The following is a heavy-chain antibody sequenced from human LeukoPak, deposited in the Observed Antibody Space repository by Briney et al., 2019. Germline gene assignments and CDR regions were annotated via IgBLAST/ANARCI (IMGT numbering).Heavy chain of an antibody. CDR1: GGSISSGDYY. Sequence: PSRTLSLTCTVSGGSISSGDYYWSWIRQPPGKGLEWIGYIYYSGSTYYNPSLKSRVSISVDTSKNQFSLKLSSATAADTAVYYCARRAAGWFDPWGQGTLVTVSS. CDR2: IYYSGST. CDR3: ARRAAGWFDP. J-gene: IGHJ5*02. V-gene: IGHV4-30-4*01.